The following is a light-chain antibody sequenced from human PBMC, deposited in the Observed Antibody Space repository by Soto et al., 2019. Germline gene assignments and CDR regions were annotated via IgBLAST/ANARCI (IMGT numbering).Light chain of an antibody. Sequence: IRVKQSPATLSLSPGERANLSYRASQSVSSYLAWYQQKPGQAPRLLIYDASNRATGIPARFSGSGSGTDFTLTISSLEPEDFAVYYCQQRSNWQGATFGGGTKVDIK. V-gene: IGKV3-11*01. CDR3: QQRSNWQGAT. CDR1: QSVSSY. CDR2: DAS. J-gene: IGKJ4*01.